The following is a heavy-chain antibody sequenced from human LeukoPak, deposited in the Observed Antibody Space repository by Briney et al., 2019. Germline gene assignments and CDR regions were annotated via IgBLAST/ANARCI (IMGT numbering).Heavy chain of an antibody. CDR3: ARVPRGDYYYGMDV. CDR2: VSYSGST. V-gene: IGHV4-59*01. CDR1: GGAISNFY. D-gene: IGHD3-10*01. J-gene: IGHJ6*02. Sequence: PSETLSLTCTVSGGAISNFYWSWIPQPPGKGLEWIGHVSYSGSTNYNPSLRSRVTISVDTSKNQFSLKLTSVTAADTAMYYCARVPRGDYYYGMDVWGQGTTVTVSS.